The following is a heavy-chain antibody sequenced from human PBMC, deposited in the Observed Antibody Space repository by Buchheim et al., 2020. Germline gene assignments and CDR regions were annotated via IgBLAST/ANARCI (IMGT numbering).Heavy chain of an antibody. J-gene: IGHJ6*02. D-gene: IGHD2-8*01. V-gene: IGHV3-23*01. Sequence: EVQLLESGGGLVQPGGSLRLSCAASGFTFSSYAMSWVRQAPGKGLAWVSAISGSGGSTYYADSVKGRFTISSDTSKNTLYLQMNSLRAEDTAVYYCAKERVVLMVYARGGMDVWGQGTT. CDR3: AKERVVLMVYARGGMDV. CDR2: ISGSGGST. CDR1: GFTFSSYA.